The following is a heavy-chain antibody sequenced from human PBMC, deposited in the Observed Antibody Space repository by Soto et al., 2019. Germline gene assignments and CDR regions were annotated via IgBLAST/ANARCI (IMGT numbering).Heavy chain of an antibody. CDR1: GGSVSSEGHY. CDR2: IYYTGST. Sequence: SETLSLTCTVSGGSVSSEGHYWSWIRQTPGKGLEWIGYIYYTGSTNYNPSLKGRVTMSVDTSRDQVSLRLRSVTRADTAAYYCARDQYDFRSGSYYYAMEVWGQGTKVTVSS. J-gene: IGHJ6*02. CDR3: ARDQYDFRSGSYYYAMEV. V-gene: IGHV4-61*08. D-gene: IGHD3-3*01.